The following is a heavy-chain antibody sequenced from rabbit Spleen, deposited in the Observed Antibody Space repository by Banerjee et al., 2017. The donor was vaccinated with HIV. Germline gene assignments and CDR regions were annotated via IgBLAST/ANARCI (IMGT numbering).Heavy chain of an antibody. CDR1: GFSFSSNA. CDR2: VDTGDGDT. CDR3: ARNYVNVFDP. D-gene: IGHD1-1*01. V-gene: IGHV1S45*01. Sequence: QQQLEESGGGLVKPGGTLTLTCTASGFSFSSNAICWVRQAPGKGLEWIACVDTGDGDTYYENWAKGRLTISKISSTPVTLQMASLTAADTAAYFCARNYVNVFDPWGPGTLVTVS. J-gene: IGHJ2*01.